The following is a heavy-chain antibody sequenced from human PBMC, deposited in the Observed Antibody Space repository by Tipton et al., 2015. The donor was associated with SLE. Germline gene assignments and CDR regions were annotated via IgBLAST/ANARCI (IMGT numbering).Heavy chain of an antibody. J-gene: IGHJ4*02. CDR2: IYHSGST. V-gene: IGHV4-59*12. D-gene: IGHD6-19*01. CDR3: ARGRGLDLH. CDR1: GGSISSYY. Sequence: TLSLTCTVSGGSISSYYWSWIRQPPGKGLEWIGSIYHSGSTYYNPSLKSRVTISVDTSKNQFSLKLSSVTAADTAVYYCARGRGLDLHWGQGTLVTVSS.